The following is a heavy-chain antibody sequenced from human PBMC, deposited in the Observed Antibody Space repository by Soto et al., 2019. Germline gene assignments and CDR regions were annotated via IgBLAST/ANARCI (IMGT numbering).Heavy chain of an antibody. J-gene: IGHJ4*02. CDR3: ATGARYCSGGSCYPDD. V-gene: IGHV1-69*06. Sequence: QVQLMQSGAEVKKPGSSVKVSCKASGGTISTNVISWVRQAPGQGLEWMGEIMPIFAAPNNAQKFQGRLTITADTSTTTGYMELSSRTSEDTAGYFCATGARYCSGGSCYPDDWGQGTLVIVSS. D-gene: IGHD2-15*01. CDR1: GGTISTNV. CDR2: IMPIFAAP.